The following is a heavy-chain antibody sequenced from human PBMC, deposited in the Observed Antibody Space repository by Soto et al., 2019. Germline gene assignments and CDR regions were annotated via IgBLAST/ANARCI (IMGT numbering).Heavy chain of an antibody. D-gene: IGHD1-1*01. Sequence: QVQLQQWGAGLLKPSETLSLTCAVYGGFVSSGSYYWSWIRQPPGKGLEWIGERSHSGGNHFNPSLKSRVRISVDTSKNQFSLKMSSMNATATALYYCSRVERGTATTVVDAFDIWGPGTMVTVSS. CDR3: SRVERGTATTVVDAFDI. CDR2: RSHSGGN. J-gene: IGHJ3*02. CDR1: GGFVSSGSYY. V-gene: IGHV4-34*01.